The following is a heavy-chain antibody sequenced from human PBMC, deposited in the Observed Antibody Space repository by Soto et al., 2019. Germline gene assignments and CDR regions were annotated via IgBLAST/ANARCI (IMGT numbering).Heavy chain of an antibody. CDR1: GYAFTTYG. J-gene: IGHJ4*02. D-gene: IGHD1-1*01. Sequence: QVHLVQSGAEVKKPGASVKVSCQGSGYAFTTYGITWVRQAPGQGLEWMGWISAHNGNTNYAQKLQGRVTVTRDTSTSTAYMELRSLRYDDTAVYYCARGRYGDYWGQGAMVMVSS. CDR3: ARGRYGDY. V-gene: IGHV1-18*01. CDR2: ISAHNGNT.